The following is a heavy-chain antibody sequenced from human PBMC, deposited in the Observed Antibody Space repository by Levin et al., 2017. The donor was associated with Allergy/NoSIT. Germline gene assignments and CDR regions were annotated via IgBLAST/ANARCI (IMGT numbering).Heavy chain of an antibody. Sequence: GEPLKISCKGSGYSFANYWIAWVRQMSGRRLEWMGIIYPGDSDTRYSPSFQGQVTISADKSISTAYLQWSSLKASDSAMYYCARTKYYDFWSGNNWFDPWGQGTLVTVSS. J-gene: IGHJ5*02. CDR1: GYSFANYW. V-gene: IGHV5-51*01. CDR2: IYPGDSDT. CDR3: ARTKYYDFWSGNNWFDP. D-gene: IGHD3-3*01.